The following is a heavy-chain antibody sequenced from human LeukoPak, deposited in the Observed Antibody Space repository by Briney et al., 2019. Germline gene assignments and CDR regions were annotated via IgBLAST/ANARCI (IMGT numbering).Heavy chain of an antibody. J-gene: IGHJ3*02. CDR1: GFTFSSYS. CDR2: ISSSSSYI. V-gene: IGHV3-21*01. CDR3: ARDYSETDAFDI. Sequence: GGSLRLSCAASGFTFSSYSMNWVRQAPGKGLEWVLSISSSSSYIYYADSVKGRFTISRDNAKNSLYLQMNSLRAEDTAVYYCARDYSETDAFDIWGQGTMVTVSS. D-gene: IGHD6-13*01.